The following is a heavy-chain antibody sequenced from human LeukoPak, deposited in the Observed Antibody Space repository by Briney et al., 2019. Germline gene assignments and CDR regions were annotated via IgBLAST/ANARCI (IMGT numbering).Heavy chain of an antibody. V-gene: IGHV3-49*04. J-gene: IGHJ4*02. D-gene: IGHD6-13*01. CDR1: GFTFGDYA. Sequence: GGSLRLSCTASGFTFGDYAMSWVRQAPGKGLEWVGFIRSKAYGGTTEYAASVKGRFTISRDDSKSIAYLQMNSLKTEDTAVYYCTREREGWYSSSWYFDYWGQGTLVTVSS. CDR3: TREREGWYSSSWYFDY. CDR2: IRSKAYGGTT.